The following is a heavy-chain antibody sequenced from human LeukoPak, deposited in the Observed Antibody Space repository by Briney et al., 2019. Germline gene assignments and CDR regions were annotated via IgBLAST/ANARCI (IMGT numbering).Heavy chain of an antibody. CDR2: IYYRGRA. Sequence: SETLSLTCTVSGGSVSSYYWSWIRQRPGQGLGRIGYIYYRGRANYNPSLKSRLTISVATSKNKYYLKLSSVSAAATAVYSCSGGIYCSITSCYYYFYFWGQGTLVTVSS. D-gene: IGHD2-2*01. J-gene: IGHJ4*02. V-gene: IGHV4-59*02. CDR3: SGGIYCSITSCYYYFYF. CDR1: GGSVSSYY.